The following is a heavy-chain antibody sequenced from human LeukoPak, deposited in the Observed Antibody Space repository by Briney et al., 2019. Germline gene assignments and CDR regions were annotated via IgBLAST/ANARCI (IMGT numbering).Heavy chain of an antibody. Sequence: KTGGPLRLXCAASGFTLSSYSMNWVRQAPGKALEWVSSISSSSSYIYYADSVKGRFTISRDNAKNSLYLQMNSLRAEDTAVYYCARDRDYYYYMDVWGKGTTVTVSS. CDR3: ARDRDYYYYMDV. J-gene: IGHJ6*03. V-gene: IGHV3-21*01. D-gene: IGHD5-24*01. CDR2: ISSSSSYI. CDR1: GFTLSSYS.